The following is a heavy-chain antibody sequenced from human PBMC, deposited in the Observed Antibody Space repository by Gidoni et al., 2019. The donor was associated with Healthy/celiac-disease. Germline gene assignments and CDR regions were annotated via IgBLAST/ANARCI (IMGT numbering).Heavy chain of an antibody. V-gene: IGHV1-69*01. J-gene: IGHJ4*02. CDR3: ASNRGQSSRGLPSSNDY. Sequence: QVQLVQSGAEVKKPGSSVKVSCKASGGTFSSYAISWVRQAPGQGLEWMGGIIPIFGTANYAQKFQGRVTITADESTSTAYMELSSLRSEDTAVYYCASNRGQSSRGLPSSNDYWGQGTLVTVSS. D-gene: IGHD2-2*01. CDR2: IIPIFGTA. CDR1: GGTFSSYA.